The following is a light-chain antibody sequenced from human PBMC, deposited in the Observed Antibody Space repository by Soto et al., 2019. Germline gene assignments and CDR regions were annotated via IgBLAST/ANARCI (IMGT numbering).Light chain of an antibody. Sequence: EIVLTQSPATLSLSPGERATLSCRASQSVSSYLAGYQQKPGQAPRLLIYDASNRATGIPARFSGSGSGTDFTLTISSLEPEDFAVYYCHQCWRAFGQGTKVEIK. CDR3: HQCWRA. J-gene: IGKJ1*01. CDR2: DAS. CDR1: QSVSSY. V-gene: IGKV3-11*01.